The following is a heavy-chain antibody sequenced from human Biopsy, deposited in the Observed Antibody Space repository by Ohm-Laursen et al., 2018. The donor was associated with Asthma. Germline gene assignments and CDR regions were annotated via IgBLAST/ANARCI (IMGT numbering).Heavy chain of an antibody. Sequence: ASVMVSCKTSGYTFNSAGITWVRQAPGQGLEWMGWISVYNGNTKVAQKLQDRVTMITDTSTSTAYMELRSLRSDDTAVYFCARAVDYSHYYGIDVWGQGTTVTVS. D-gene: IGHD3-10*01. CDR2: ISVYNGNT. J-gene: IGHJ6*02. CDR3: ARAVDYSHYYGIDV. CDR1: GYTFNSAG. V-gene: IGHV1-18*01.